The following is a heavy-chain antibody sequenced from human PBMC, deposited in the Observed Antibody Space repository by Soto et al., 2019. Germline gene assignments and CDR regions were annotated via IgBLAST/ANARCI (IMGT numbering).Heavy chain of an antibody. Sequence: PGESLKISCKGSGYSFTSYWIGWVRQMPGKGLEWMGIIYPGDSDTRYSPSFQGQVTISADKSISTAYLQWSSLKASDTAMYYCARRADSYGYEIDAFDIWGQGTMVTVS. CDR3: ARRADSYGYEIDAFDI. CDR1: GYSFTSYW. CDR2: IYPGDSDT. V-gene: IGHV5-51*01. D-gene: IGHD5-18*01. J-gene: IGHJ3*02.